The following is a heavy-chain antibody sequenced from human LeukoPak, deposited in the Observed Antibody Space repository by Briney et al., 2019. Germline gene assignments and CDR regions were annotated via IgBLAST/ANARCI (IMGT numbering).Heavy chain of an antibody. D-gene: IGHD3-3*01. J-gene: IGHJ4*02. CDR3: AREYVLRFVEWQLTLDLHYFDY. CDR2: IKQDGSEK. CDR1: GFIFSSYW. V-gene: IGHV3-7*01. Sequence: GGSLRLSCAASGFIFSSYWMSWVRQAPGKGLEWVATIKQDGSEKYYVDPVKGRFTISRHHAKNSPYLQMNSLRAAHTAVYYCAREYVLRFVEWQLTLDLHYFDYWGQGTLVTVSS.